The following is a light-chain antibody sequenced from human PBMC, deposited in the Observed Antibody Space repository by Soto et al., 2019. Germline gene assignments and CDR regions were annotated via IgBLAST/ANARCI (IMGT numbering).Light chain of an antibody. CDR3: QSYDSSLSGVV. CDR1: SSNIGAGYD. J-gene: IGLJ2*01. Sequence: QSVLTQPPSVSGAPGQRVTISCTGSSSNIGAGYDVHWYQQLPGTAPKVLIYGNSNRPSGVPDRFSGSKSGTSASLAITGLQAEDEAGYYCQSYDSSLSGVVXGGGTKLTVL. CDR2: GNS. V-gene: IGLV1-40*01.